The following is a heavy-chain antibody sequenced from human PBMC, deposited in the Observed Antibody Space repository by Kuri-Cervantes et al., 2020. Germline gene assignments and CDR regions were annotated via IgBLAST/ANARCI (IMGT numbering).Heavy chain of an antibody. V-gene: IGHV1-8*01. CDR2: MNPNSGNT. CDR3: ARDRIAVAGYFDY. J-gene: IGHJ4*02. CDR1: GYTFTSYD. D-gene: IGHD6-19*01. Sequence: ASVKVSCKASGYTFTSYDINWVRQATGQGLEWMGWMNPNSGNTDYAQKLQGRVTMTTDTSTSTAYMELSSLRSEDTAVYYCARDRIAVAGYFDYWGQGTLVTVSS.